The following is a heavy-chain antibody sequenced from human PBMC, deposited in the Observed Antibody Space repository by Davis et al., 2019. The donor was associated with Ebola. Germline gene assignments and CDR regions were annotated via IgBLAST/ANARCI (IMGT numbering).Heavy chain of an antibody. CDR1: AFTFSNYW. CDR3: AKDEREGYENYYYYMDV. CDR2: IRQDGSQK. Sequence: GESLKISCEASAFTFSNYWMSWVRQAPGKGLEWVANIRQDGSQKYYVDSVKGRFTISRDNSKNTLYLQMNSLRAEDTAVYYCAKDEREGYENYYYYMDVWGKGTTVTVSS. J-gene: IGHJ6*03. V-gene: IGHV3-7*01. D-gene: IGHD5-12*01.